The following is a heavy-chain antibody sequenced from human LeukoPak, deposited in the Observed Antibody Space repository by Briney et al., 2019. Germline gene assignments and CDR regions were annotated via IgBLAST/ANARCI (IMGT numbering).Heavy chain of an antibody. CDR3: ARGVEGDILN. CDR1: GGSFSAYY. D-gene: IGHD3-9*01. Sequence: PSETLSLTCAVYGGSFSAYYWSWIRQPPGKGLEWIGEINHSGSTNYNPSLKSRVTISVDTSKNQFSLKLSSVTAADTAVYYCARGVEGDILNWGQGTLVTVSS. V-gene: IGHV4-34*01. J-gene: IGHJ4*02. CDR2: INHSGST.